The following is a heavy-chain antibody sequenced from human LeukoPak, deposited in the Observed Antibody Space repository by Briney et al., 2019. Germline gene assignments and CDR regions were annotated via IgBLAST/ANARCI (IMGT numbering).Heavy chain of an antibody. Sequence: ASVKVSCKASGYTFTGYYMHWVRQAPGQGLEWMGWINPNSGGTNYAQKFQGRVTMTRDTSISTAYMELSRLRSDDTAVYYCARDLRTNGVCPPYWFDPWGQGTLVTVSS. CDR3: ARDLRTNGVCPPYWFDP. D-gene: IGHD2-8*01. V-gene: IGHV1-2*02. CDR2: INPNSGGT. J-gene: IGHJ5*02. CDR1: GYTFTGYY.